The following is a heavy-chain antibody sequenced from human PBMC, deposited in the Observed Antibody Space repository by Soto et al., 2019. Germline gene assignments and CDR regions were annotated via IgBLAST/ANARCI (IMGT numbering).Heavy chain of an antibody. CDR2: VDADNGNS. J-gene: IGHJ4*02. Sequence: QVQHVQSGPEVKTPGASVKVSCKASGYSFSDYILHWVRQAPGQGLEGLGWVDADNGNSKSAQKFQGRVTLSRDKSANIADMELSSLRSDHTADYFCARWVSLSRRLHLGYWGQATEVVVSS. D-gene: IGHD6-6*01. V-gene: IGHV1-3*01. CDR1: GYSFSDYI. CDR3: ARWVSLSRRLHLGY.